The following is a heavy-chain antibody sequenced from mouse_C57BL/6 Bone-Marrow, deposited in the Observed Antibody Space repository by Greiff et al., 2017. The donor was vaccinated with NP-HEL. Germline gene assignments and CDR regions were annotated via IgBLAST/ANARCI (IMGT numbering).Heavy chain of an antibody. J-gene: IGHJ3*01. CDR3: ARQSAY. V-gene: IGHV1-69*01. Sequence: QVQLQQPGAELVMPGASVKLSCKASGYTFTSYWMHWVKQRPGQGLEWIGEIDPSDSYTNYNQKFKGKSTLTVDKSSSTACMQLSSLTSEDSAVYYCARQSAYWGQGTLVTVSA. CDR1: GYTFTSYW. CDR2: IDPSDSYT.